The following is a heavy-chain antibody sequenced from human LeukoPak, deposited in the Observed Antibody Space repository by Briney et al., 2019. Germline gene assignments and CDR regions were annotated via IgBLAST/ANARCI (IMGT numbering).Heavy chain of an antibody. CDR3: ASQGEGYFSESDEYYYVSREVYFHH. CDR1: GGTFSSYA. V-gene: IGHV1-69*04. D-gene: IGHD3-10*02. J-gene: IGHJ1*01. CDR2: IIPILGIA. Sequence: ASVKVSCKASGGTFSSYAISWVRQAPGQGLEWMGRIIPILGIANYAQKFQGRVTITADKSTSTAYMELSSLRSEDTAVYYCASQGEGYFSESDEYYYVSREVYFHHWGQGTLVTVSS.